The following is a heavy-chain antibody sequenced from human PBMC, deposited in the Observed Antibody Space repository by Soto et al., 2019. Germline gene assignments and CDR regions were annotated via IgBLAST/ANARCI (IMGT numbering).Heavy chain of an antibody. CDR1: GFTFSSYS. D-gene: IGHD2-2*01. Sequence: EVQLVESGGGLVKPGGSLRLSCAASGFTFSSYSMNWVRQAPGKGLEWVSSISSSSSYIYYADSVKGRFTISRDNAKNSLDLQMNSLRAEDTAVYYCARGGGYCSSTSCPQHGMDVWGQGTTVTVSS. CDR3: ARGGGYCSSTSCPQHGMDV. V-gene: IGHV3-21*01. J-gene: IGHJ6*02. CDR2: ISSSSSYI.